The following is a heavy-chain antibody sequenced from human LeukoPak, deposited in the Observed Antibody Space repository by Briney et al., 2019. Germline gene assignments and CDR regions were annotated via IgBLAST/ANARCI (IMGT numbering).Heavy chain of an antibody. CDR2: IYYSGST. V-gene: IGHV4-39*07. CDR3: ARGVWHIDLWGERFLSYYYMDV. J-gene: IGHJ6*03. D-gene: IGHD3-3*01. CDR1: GGSISSSSYY. Sequence: NPSETLSLTCTVSGGSISSSSYYWGWIRQPPGKGLEWIGSIYYSGSTYYNPSLKSRVTISVDTSKNQFSLKLSSVTAADTAVYYCARGVWHIDLWGERFLSYYYMDVWGKGTTVTVSS.